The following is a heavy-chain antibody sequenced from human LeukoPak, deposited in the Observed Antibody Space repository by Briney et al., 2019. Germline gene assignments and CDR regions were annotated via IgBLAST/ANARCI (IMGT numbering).Heavy chain of an antibody. CDR2: ISGSGGST. J-gene: IGHJ4*02. Sequence: GGSLRLSCAASGFTFSSYAMSWVRQAPGKGLVWVSAISGSGGSTYYADSVKGRFTISRDNSKNTLYLQMNSLRAEDTAVYYCAKNLVGATISYFDYWGQGTLVTVSS. CDR3: AKNLVGATISYFDY. CDR1: GFTFSSYA. V-gene: IGHV3-23*01. D-gene: IGHD1-26*01.